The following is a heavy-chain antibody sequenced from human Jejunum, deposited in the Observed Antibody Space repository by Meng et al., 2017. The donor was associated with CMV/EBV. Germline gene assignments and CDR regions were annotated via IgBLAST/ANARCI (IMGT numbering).Heavy chain of an antibody. V-gene: IGHV4-34*01. J-gene: IGHJ4*02. D-gene: IGHD5-18*01. CDR2: INHSGST. CDR1: CGFFSGYY. CDR3: ARSHSLRYSYGLFW. Sequence: VYCGFFSGYYWSWIRQPPGKGLEWMGEINHSGSTNYNPSLKSRVTISVDTSKNQFSLKLSSVTAADTAVYYCARSHSLRYSYGLFWWGQGTLVTVSS.